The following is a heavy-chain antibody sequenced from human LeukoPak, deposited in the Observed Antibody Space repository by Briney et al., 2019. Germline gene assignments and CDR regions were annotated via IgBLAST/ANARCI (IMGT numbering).Heavy chain of an antibody. Sequence: GGSLRLSCAASGFTFSSYGMHWVRQAPGKGLEWVAVIWYDGSNKYYADSVKGRFTISRDNSKNTLYLQMNSLRAEDTAVYYCASPAGYSSSWSFDLWGRGTLVTVSS. CDR3: ASPAGYSSSWSFDL. CDR2: IWYDGSNK. CDR1: GFTFSSYG. V-gene: IGHV3-33*01. D-gene: IGHD6-13*01. J-gene: IGHJ2*01.